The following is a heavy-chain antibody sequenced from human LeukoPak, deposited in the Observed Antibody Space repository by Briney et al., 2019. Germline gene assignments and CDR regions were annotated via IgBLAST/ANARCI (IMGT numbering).Heavy chain of an antibody. Sequence: ASVKVSCKASRYTFTIYFMHWVRQAPGQGLEWMGIINPSGGNTSYGQKFQGRVTMTRDTSTSTVYMELSSLRSEDTAVYYCARGYYYDSSGVHGMDVWGQGTTVTVSS. CDR2: INPSGGNT. D-gene: IGHD3-22*01. CDR1: RYTFTIYF. CDR3: ARGYYYDSSGVHGMDV. J-gene: IGHJ6*02. V-gene: IGHV1-46*01.